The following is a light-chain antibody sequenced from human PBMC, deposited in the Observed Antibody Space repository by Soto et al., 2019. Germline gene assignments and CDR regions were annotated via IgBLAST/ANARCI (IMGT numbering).Light chain of an antibody. J-gene: IGKJ1*01. CDR3: QQRSNWPLT. Sequence: EIVLTQSPATLSLSPGEGATLSGRASQSVYNYFDWYQQKPGQAPRLLIYDASNRATGIPARFSGSGSGTDFTLTISSLEPEDFAVYYCQQRSNWPLTFGQGTKVEIK. CDR1: QSVYNY. V-gene: IGKV3-11*01. CDR2: DAS.